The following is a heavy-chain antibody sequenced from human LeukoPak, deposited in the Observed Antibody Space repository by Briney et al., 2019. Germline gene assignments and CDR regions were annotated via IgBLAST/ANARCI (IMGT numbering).Heavy chain of an antibody. CDR2: IIPIFGTA. CDR1: GGTFSSYA. D-gene: IGHD3-22*01. V-gene: IGHV1-69*05. J-gene: IGHJ3*02. Sequence: SVKVSCKASGGTFSSYAISWVRQAPGQGLEWMGRIIPIFGTANYAQKFQGRVTITTDESTSTAYMELSSLRSEDTAVYYCARDRRYYYDSSGYTDAFDIWGQGTMVTVSS. CDR3: ARDRRYYYDSSGYTDAFDI.